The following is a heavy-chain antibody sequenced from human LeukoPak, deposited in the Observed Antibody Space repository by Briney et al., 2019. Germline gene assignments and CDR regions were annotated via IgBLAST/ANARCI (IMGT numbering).Heavy chain of an antibody. Sequence: GGSLRLSCAASRFTFSNAWMSWVRQAPGKGLEWVGRIKSKTDGGTTDYAAPVKGRFTISRDDSKNTLYLQMSSLKTEDTAVYYCTTDPPRGSSIPRFDYWGQGTLVTVSS. D-gene: IGHD1-26*01. CDR1: RFTFSNAW. V-gene: IGHV3-15*01. CDR2: IKSKTDGGTT. CDR3: TTDPPRGSSIPRFDY. J-gene: IGHJ4*02.